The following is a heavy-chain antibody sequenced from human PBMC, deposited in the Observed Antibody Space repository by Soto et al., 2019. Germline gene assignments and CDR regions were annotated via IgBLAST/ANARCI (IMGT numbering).Heavy chain of an antibody. Sequence: SETLSLACPVSGCSISSGGYYWSWIRQHPGKGLEWIGYIYYSGSTYYNPSLKSRVTISVDTSKNQFSLKLSSVTAADTAVYYCARDRLRRSSSTSYYYGMDVWGQGTTVPVSS. D-gene: IGHD6-13*01. J-gene: IGHJ6*02. CDR3: ARDRLRRSSSTSYYYGMDV. CDR1: GCSISSGGYY. CDR2: IYYSGST. V-gene: IGHV4-31*03.